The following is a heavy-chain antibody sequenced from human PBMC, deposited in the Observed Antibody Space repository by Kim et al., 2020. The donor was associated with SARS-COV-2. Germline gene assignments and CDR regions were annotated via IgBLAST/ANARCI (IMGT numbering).Heavy chain of an antibody. Sequence: ADSVKGRFTISRDNAKNSLYLQMNSLRAEDTAVYYCARAYCSGGSCYFDYWGQGTLVTVSS. D-gene: IGHD2-15*01. J-gene: IGHJ4*02. CDR3: ARAYCSGGSCYFDY. V-gene: IGHV3-21*01.